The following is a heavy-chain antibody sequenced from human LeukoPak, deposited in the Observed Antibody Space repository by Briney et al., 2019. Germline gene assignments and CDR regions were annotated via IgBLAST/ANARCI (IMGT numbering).Heavy chain of an antibody. CDR3: ARDRDRLYDRDPGDFDY. J-gene: IGHJ4*02. CDR2: ISSSGSTL. CDR1: GFTFSDYY. Sequence: GGSLRLSCAASGFTFSDYYMSWIRQAPGKGLEWVSYISSSGSTLYYADSVKGRFTISRDNAKNSLYLQMNSLRAEDTAVYYCARDRDRLYDRDPGDFDYWGQGTLVTVSS. V-gene: IGHV3-11*01. D-gene: IGHD5/OR15-5a*01.